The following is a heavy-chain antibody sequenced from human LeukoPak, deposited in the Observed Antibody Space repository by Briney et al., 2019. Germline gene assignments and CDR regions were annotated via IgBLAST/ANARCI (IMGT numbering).Heavy chain of an antibody. CDR3: ARGDDFSGDY. Sequence: PGGSLRLSCVASGFIFSKFWMSWVRQAPGKGLEWVANIHPEGNEKYHVDSVQGRFTISRDNTKNLLHLEMDSLRVEDTAVYYCARGDDFSGDYWGQGTRVTVSS. J-gene: IGHJ4*02. D-gene: IGHD3/OR15-3a*01. CDR1: GFIFSKFW. CDR2: IHPEGNEK. V-gene: IGHV3-7*04.